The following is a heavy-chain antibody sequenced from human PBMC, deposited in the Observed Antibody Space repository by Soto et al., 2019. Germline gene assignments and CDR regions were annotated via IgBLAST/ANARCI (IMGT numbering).Heavy chain of an antibody. CDR3: ARTIETATIFAH. CDR1: GGSISSYY. D-gene: IGHD3-3*01. J-gene: IGHJ1*01. CDR2: IYYSGST. Sequence: PSETLSLTCTVSGGSISSYYWSWIGQPPGKGLEWIGYIYYSGSTNYNPSLKSRVTISVDTSKNQFSLKLSPVTAADTAVYYCARTIETATIFAHWGQGTLVTVSS. V-gene: IGHV4-59*08.